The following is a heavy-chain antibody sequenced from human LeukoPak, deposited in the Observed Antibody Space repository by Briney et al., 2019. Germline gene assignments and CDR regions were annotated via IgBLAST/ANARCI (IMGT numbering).Heavy chain of an antibody. CDR2: FGPEDGET. V-gene: IGHV1-24*01. D-gene: IGHD5-24*01. CDR1: GYTLTELS. Sequence: ASVKVSCKVSGYTLTELSMHWVRQAPGKGLEWMGGFGPEDGETIYAQKFQGRVTMTEDTSTDTAYMELSSLRSEDTAVYYCATRDLGPGFHAFDIWGQGTMVTVSS. CDR3: ATRDLGPGFHAFDI. J-gene: IGHJ3*02.